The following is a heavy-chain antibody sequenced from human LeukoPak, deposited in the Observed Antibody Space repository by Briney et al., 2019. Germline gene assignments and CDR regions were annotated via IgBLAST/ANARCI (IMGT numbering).Heavy chain of an antibody. V-gene: IGHV3-7*01. CDR2: INQDGSEE. J-gene: IGHJ4*02. Sequence: GGSLRLPCAASGFTFSNYWMTWVRQAPGKGLEWVAHINQDGSEEHYMDSAKARFTISRDNAKNSLSLQMNSLRAEDTAVYYCVRDGGVSGYDLLDYWGQGTLVTVSS. CDR1: GFTFSNYW. CDR3: VRDGGVSGYDLLDY. D-gene: IGHD5-12*01.